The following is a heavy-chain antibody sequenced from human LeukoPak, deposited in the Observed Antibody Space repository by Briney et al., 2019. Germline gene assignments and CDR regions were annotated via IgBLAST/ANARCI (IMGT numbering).Heavy chain of an antibody. CDR3: ARDVTYHGGDWFDP. D-gene: IGHD4-23*01. CDR2: ISSTASSI. CDR1: EFTFSSYS. J-gene: IGHJ5*02. V-gene: IGHV3-48*04. Sequence: QPGGSLRLSCAAFEFTFSSYSMSWVRQAPGKGLEWVSYISSTASSIYYADSVKGRFTISRDNAKNSLYLQMNSLRAEDTAVYYCARDVTYHGGDWFDPWGQGTLVTVSS.